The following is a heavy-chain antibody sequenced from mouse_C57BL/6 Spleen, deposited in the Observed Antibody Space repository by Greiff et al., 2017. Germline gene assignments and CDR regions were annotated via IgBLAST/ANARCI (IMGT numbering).Heavy chain of an antibody. CDR2: INYDGSST. V-gene: IGHV5-16*01. J-gene: IGHJ3*01. CDR1: GFTFSDYY. CDR3: ARGKTWFAY. Sequence: EVKLVESEGGLVQPGSSMKLSCTASGFTFSDYYMAWVRQVPEKGLEWVANINYDGSSTYYLDSLKSRFIISRDNEKNILYLQMSSLKSEDTATYYCARGKTWFAYWGQGTLVTVSA.